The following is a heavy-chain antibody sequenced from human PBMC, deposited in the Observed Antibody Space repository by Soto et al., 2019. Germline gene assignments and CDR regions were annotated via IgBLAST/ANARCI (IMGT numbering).Heavy chain of an antibody. J-gene: IGHJ4*02. CDR2: IDPIYRTA. D-gene: IGHD6-13*01. V-gene: IGHV1-69*13. Sequence: ASVKVSCQASGGTFSSYRINWVRQAPGQGLEWVGGIDPIYRTADYAHKFQGRVTITADASARRSCMELRSLKSQDTAVYYCVRDSGSKHNSSWGQRTRVTVSS. CDR3: VRDSGSKHNSS. CDR1: GGTFSSYR.